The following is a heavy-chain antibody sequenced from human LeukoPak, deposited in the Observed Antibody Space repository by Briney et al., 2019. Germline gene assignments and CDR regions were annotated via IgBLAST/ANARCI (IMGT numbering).Heavy chain of an antibody. CDR1: GFTFSSYS. J-gene: IGHJ4*02. Sequence: GGSLRLSCAASGFTFSSYSMNWVRQAPGKGLEWVSSISSSSSYIYYADSVKGRFTISRDNAKNSLYLQMNSLRAEDTAVYYCARDGGYCSGGSCRPFDYGGQGTLLTVPS. V-gene: IGHV3-21*01. CDR2: ISSSSSYI. D-gene: IGHD2-15*01. CDR3: ARDGGYCSGGSCRPFDY.